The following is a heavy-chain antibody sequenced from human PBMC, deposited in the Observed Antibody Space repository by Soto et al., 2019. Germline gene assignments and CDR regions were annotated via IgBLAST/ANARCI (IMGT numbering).Heavy chain of an antibody. CDR1: GYSFTSYW. V-gene: IGHV5-51*01. CDR3: ARLNYYGSGKTPYYYYYGMDV. Sequence: GESLKISCKGSGYSFTSYWIGWVRQMPGKGLEWMGIIYPGDSDTRYSPSFQGQVTISADKPISTAYLQWSSLKASDTAMYYCARLNYYGSGKTPYYYYYGMDVWGQGTTVTVSS. D-gene: IGHD3-10*01. CDR2: IYPGDSDT. J-gene: IGHJ6*02.